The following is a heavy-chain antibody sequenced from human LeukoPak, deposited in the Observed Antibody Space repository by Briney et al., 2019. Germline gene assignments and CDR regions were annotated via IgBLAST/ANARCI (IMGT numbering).Heavy chain of an antibody. Sequence: GGSLRLSCAASGFTFSSYAMSWVRQAPGEGLEWVSAISGSGGSTYYADSVKGRFTISRDNSKNTLYLQMNSLRAEDTAVYYCAKGEGQQLVPFDYWGQGTLVTVSS. CDR3: AKGEGQQLVPFDY. D-gene: IGHD6-13*01. J-gene: IGHJ4*02. V-gene: IGHV3-23*01. CDR1: GFTFSSYA. CDR2: ISGSGGST.